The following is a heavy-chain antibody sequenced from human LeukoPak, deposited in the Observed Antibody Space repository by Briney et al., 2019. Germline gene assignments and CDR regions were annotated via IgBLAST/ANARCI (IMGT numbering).Heavy chain of an antibody. CDR3: ARGRIGGWTDY. Sequence: GGPLRLSCAASGFTYSDFWMHWVRQAPGQGLVWVSRIKTDGRSTNYADSVKGWFTISRDNAKNTLYLQMSSLRAEDTAVYYCARGRIGGWTDYWGQGTLVTVSS. J-gene: IGHJ4*02. V-gene: IGHV3-74*01. CDR1: GFTYSDFW. CDR2: IKTDGRST. D-gene: IGHD6-19*01.